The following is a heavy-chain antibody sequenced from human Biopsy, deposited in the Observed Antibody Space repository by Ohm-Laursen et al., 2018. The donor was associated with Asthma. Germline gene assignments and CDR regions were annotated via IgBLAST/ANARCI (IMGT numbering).Heavy chain of an antibody. D-gene: IGHD3-22*01. Sequence: SSVKVSCKASGYIFSSFGIKWVRLAPGQGLEWMGGIIPIYGTTHTAQKFQGRVTITADESTSTAYMELTSLRTEDTAVYYCAKERGTMISSTDAFEMWGQGTKVTVSS. CDR3: AKERGTMISSTDAFEM. V-gene: IGHV1-69*01. CDR1: GYIFSSFG. J-gene: IGHJ3*02. CDR2: IIPIYGTT.